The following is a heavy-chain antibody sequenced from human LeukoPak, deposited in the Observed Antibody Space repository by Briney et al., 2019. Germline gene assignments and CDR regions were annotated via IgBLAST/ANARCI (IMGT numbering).Heavy chain of an antibody. V-gene: IGHV4-31*03. CDR2: TSYGGGA. J-gene: IGHJ4*02. Sequence: PSGTLSLTCTVSGASVSRGGYYWSWIRQHPGKGLEWIGFTSYGGGAYYNPSLMSRITMSVDPSQNQFSLKMRDVTAADTAVYFCATAEWENFYFDSWGQGALVAVTS. D-gene: IGHD1-26*01. CDR1: GASVSRGGYY. CDR3: ATAEWENFYFDS.